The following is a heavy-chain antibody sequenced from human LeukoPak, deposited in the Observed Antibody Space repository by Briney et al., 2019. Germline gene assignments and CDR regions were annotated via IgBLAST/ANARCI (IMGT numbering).Heavy chain of an antibody. D-gene: IGHD6-19*01. CDR1: GFTFSSYS. Sequence: GGSLRLSCAASGFTFSSYSMNWVRQAPGKGLEWVSSISSSSSYIYHADSVKGRFTISRDNAKNSLYLQMNSLRAEDTAVYYCARDDLQWLPYFDAFDIWGQGTMVTVSS. CDR2: ISSSSSYI. V-gene: IGHV3-21*01. CDR3: ARDDLQWLPYFDAFDI. J-gene: IGHJ3*02.